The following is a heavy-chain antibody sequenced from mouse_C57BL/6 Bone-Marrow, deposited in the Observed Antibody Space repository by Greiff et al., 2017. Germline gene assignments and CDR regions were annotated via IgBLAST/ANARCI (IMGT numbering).Heavy chain of an antibody. V-gene: IGHV5-17*01. CDR1: GFTFSDYG. CDR2: ISSGSSTI. J-gene: IGHJ3*01. Sequence: EVHLVESGGGLVKPGGSLKLSCAASGFTFSDYGMHWVRQAPEKGLEWVAYISSGSSTIYYADTVKGRFTISRDNAKNTLFLQMTSLRSEDTAMYYCARPGYGYLAYWGQGTLVTVSA. CDR3: ARPGYGYLAY. D-gene: IGHD2-2*01.